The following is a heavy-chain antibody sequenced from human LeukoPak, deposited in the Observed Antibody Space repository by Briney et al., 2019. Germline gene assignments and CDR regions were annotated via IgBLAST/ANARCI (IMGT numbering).Heavy chain of an antibody. J-gene: IGHJ4*02. V-gene: IGHV3-33*08. CDR2: IWYDGSKT. D-gene: IGHD4-11*01. CDR1: GFTFSNYG. CDR3: ARDPGTVTYYFDS. Sequence: GGSLRLSCAASGFTFSNYGYHWVRQAPGKGLEWVALIWYDGSKTYYADSVKGRFTVSRDNSRNTLYLQMNGLRDEDTAVYYCARDPGTVTYYFDSWGQGTLVTVSS.